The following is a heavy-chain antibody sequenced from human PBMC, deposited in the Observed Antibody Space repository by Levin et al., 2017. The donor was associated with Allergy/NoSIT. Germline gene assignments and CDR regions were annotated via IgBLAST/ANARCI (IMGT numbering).Heavy chain of an antibody. CDR3: ARARGELLRGTTFDP. V-gene: IGHV1-69*06. CDR2: IIPIFGTA. CDR1: GGTFSSYA. Sequence: KISCKASGGTFSSYAISWVRQAPGQGLEWMGGIIPIFGTANYAQKFQGRVTITADKSTSTAYMELSSLRSEDTAVYYCARARGELLRGTTFDPWGQGTLVTVSS. J-gene: IGHJ5*02. D-gene: IGHD1-26*01.